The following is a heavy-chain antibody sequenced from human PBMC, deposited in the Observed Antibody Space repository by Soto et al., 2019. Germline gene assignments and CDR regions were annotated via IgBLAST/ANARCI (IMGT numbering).Heavy chain of an antibody. CDR3: AHRRGCSGGLTCDY. CDR1: GFSLSTSGVG. Sequence: QITLKESGPTLVTPTQTLTLTCTFSGFSLSTSGVGVGWIRQPPGKALEWLALIFWDDDQRYSPSLKSRLTITKDTSKNQVVLTMTNMDPADTATYYCAHRRGCSGGLTCDYWGQGTLVTVSS. J-gene: IGHJ4*02. CDR2: IFWDDDQ. V-gene: IGHV2-5*02. D-gene: IGHD6-19*01.